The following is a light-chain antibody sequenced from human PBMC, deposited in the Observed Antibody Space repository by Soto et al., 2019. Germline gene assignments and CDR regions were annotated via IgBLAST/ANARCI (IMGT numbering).Light chain of an antibody. J-gene: IGKJ5*01. CDR1: QSVSSS. Sequence: EVVMTQSPATLSVSPGERATRSCWASQSVSSSLAWYQQKPGQAPRLLIYGASTRATGIPARFSGSGSGTEFTLTINSLQSEDFALYYCQQYYKWPPITFGQGTRLKIK. V-gene: IGKV3-15*01. CDR2: GAS. CDR3: QQYYKWPPIT.